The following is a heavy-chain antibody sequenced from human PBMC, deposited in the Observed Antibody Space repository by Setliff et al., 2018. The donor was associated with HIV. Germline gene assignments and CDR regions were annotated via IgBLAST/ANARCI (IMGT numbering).Heavy chain of an antibody. D-gene: IGHD3-9*01. Sequence: SETLSLTCTVSGVSIDQDYWSWVRQPAGKGLEWIGRIYVSGKTNYNPSLKSRVTMSVDASKSQVSLKLTSVTAADTAVYFCAKDAGVTGGLYRYYIDAWGKGTTVTVSS. V-gene: IGHV4-4*07. CDR3: AKDAGVTGGLYRYYIDA. CDR1: GVSIDQDY. J-gene: IGHJ6*03. CDR2: IYVSGKT.